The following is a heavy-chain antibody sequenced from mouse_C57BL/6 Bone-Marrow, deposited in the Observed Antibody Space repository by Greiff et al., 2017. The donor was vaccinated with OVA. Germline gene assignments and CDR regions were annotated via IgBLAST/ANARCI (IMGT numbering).Heavy chain of an antibody. V-gene: IGHV1-53*01. D-gene: IGHD2-2*01. CDR1: GYTFTSYW. CDR3: ARSGYYGYDFDY. CDR2: INPSNGGT. J-gene: IGHJ2*01. Sequence: QVQLQQPGPELVKPGASVKLSCKASGYTFTSYWMHWVKQRPGQGLEWIGNINPSNGGTNYNEKFKSKATMTVDKSSSTAYMQLSSLTSEDSAVYYCARSGYYGYDFDYWGQGTTLTVSS.